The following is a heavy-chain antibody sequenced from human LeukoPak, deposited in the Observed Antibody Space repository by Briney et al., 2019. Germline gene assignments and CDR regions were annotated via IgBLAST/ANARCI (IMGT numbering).Heavy chain of an antibody. CDR3: AREGSEGYLFDY. CDR1: GDSVSSSSAA. D-gene: IGHD1-1*01. V-gene: IGHV6-1*01. J-gene: IGHJ4*02. Sequence: SQTLSLTCAISGDSVSSSSAARSWIRQSPSRGLEWLGRTYYRSKWYNDYAVFVKSRITINPDTSKNQFSLQLNSMTPEDTAVYYCAREGSEGYLFDYWGQGTLVTVSS. CDR2: TYYRSKWYN.